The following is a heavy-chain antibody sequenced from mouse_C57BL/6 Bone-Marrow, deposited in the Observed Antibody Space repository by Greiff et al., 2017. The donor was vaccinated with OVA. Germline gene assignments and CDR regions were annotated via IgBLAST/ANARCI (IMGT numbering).Heavy chain of an antibody. Sequence: DVKLQESGGDLVKPGGSLKLSCAASGFTFSSYGMSWVRQTPDKRLEWVATISSGGSYTYYPDSVKGRFTISRDNAKNTLYLQMSSLKSEDTAMYYCARRGLGFAYWGQGTLVTVSA. D-gene: IGHD3-1*01. CDR2: ISSGGSYT. CDR3: ARRGLGFAY. CDR1: GFTFSSYG. J-gene: IGHJ3*01. V-gene: IGHV5-6*02.